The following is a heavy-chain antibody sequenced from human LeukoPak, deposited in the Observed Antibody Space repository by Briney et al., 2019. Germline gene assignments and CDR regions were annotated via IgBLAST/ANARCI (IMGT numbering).Heavy chain of an antibody. Sequence: GSLRLSCAASGFTFSSYWMHWVRQAPGKGLVWVSRINSDGSSTSYADSVKGRFTISRDNAKNSLYLQMNSLRAEDTAVYYCARENDYGDYVMDYWGQGTLVTVSS. CDR1: GFTFSSYW. V-gene: IGHV3-74*01. J-gene: IGHJ4*02. D-gene: IGHD4-17*01. CDR3: ARENDYGDYVMDY. CDR2: INSDGSST.